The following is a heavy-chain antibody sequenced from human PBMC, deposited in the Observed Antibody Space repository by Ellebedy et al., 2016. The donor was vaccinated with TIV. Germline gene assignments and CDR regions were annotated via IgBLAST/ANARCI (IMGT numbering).Heavy chain of an antibody. CDR1: GYSFSSYW. CDR3: ARVIFRGGNGRHAFDI. Sequence: GESLKISCKGSGYSFSSYWIGWVRQMPGKGLEWKGILYPDDSDARYSPSFQGQVTISADKSITTAYLKWSSLKASDTAIYYCARVIFRGGNGRHAFDIWGQGTMVSVSS. V-gene: IGHV5-51*01. CDR2: LYPDDSDA. D-gene: IGHD2-15*01. J-gene: IGHJ3*02.